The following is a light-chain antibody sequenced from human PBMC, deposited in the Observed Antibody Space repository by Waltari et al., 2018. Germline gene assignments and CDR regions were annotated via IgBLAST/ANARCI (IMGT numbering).Light chain of an antibody. CDR1: SSNLGAGYD. V-gene: IGLV1-40*01. CDR3: QSYDSSLSGSI. J-gene: IGLJ2*01. Sequence: QSVLTQPPSVSGAPGQRVTISCTGSSSNLGAGYDVQWYQQLPGTAPKLLIYGNTNRPSGVPERFAVSKSGTSASLAITELQAEDDADYYCQSYDSSLSGSIFGGGTKLTVL. CDR2: GNT.